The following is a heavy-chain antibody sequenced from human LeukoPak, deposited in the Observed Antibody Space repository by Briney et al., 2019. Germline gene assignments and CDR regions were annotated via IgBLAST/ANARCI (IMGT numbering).Heavy chain of an antibody. D-gene: IGHD3-16*02. J-gene: IGHJ3*02. CDR2: IYYSGGT. CDR3: ARVSAEDYAFDI. CDR1: GGSINYYY. Sequence: SETLSLTCTVSGGSINYYYWMWIRQPPGEGLEWIGYIYYSGGTHYNPSLKSRVTMLVDTSKNQFSLKLTAVTAADTAVYYCARVSAEDYAFDIWGQGTMVTVSS. V-gene: IGHV4-59*01.